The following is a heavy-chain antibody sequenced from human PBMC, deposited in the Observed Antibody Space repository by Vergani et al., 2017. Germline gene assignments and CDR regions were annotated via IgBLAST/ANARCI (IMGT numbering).Heavy chain of an antibody. V-gene: IGHV4-38-2*02. CDR2: IYHSGST. Sequence: QVQLQESGPGLVKPSETLSLTCTVSGYSISSGYYWGWIRQPPGKGLEWIGSIYHSGSTYYNPSLKSRVTISADKSISTAYLQWSSLKASDTAMYYCARRADYYYGMHVWGQGP. J-gene: IGHJ6*02. CDR1: GYSISSGYY. CDR3: ARRADYYYGMHV.